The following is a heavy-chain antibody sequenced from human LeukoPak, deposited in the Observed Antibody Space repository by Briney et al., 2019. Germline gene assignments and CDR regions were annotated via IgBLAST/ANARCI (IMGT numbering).Heavy chain of an antibody. CDR3: ARGPAGSSPY. J-gene: IGHJ4*02. V-gene: IGHV4-34*01. CDR1: GGSFSGYY. Sequence: PSETLSLTCAVHGGSFSGYYWSWIRQPPGKGLEWIGEINQSGDTNYNPSLESRATVSVDTSKNQFSLKVTSVTARDTAVYYWARGPAGSSPYWGQGTLVTVSS. CDR2: INQSGDT. D-gene: IGHD3-10*01.